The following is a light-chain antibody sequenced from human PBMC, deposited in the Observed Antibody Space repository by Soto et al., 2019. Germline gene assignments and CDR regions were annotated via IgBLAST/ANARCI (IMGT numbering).Light chain of an antibody. J-gene: IGKJ4*01. Sequence: EIVLTQSPGTLSLSPGERATLSCRASQSVSSSFLAWYQQKVGQAPRLLIYGASSRATGIPDRFSGSGSGTDFTLTIRRLEPEDFALYYCQQYGRLPLTFGGGTKVEIK. V-gene: IGKV3-20*01. CDR1: QSVSSSF. CDR3: QQYGRLPLT. CDR2: GAS.